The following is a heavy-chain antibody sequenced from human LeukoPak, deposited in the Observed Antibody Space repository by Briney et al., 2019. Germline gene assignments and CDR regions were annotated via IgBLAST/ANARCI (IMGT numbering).Heavy chain of an antibody. Sequence: GGSLRLSCAASGFTFSSYWMHWVRHAPGKGLVWVSRINGYGSSTTYADSVKGRFTISRDNAKNTLYLQMNSLRAEDTALYCCARGADFSDSWGQGTLVTISS. D-gene: IGHD2/OR15-2a*01. CDR1: GFTFSSYW. CDR3: ARGADFSDS. CDR2: INGYGSST. V-gene: IGHV3-74*01. J-gene: IGHJ4*02.